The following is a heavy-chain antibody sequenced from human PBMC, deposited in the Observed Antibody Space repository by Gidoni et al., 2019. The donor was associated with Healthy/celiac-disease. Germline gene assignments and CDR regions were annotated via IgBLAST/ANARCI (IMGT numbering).Heavy chain of an antibody. D-gene: IGHD6-19*01. CDR1: GFTFSSYA. CDR2: ISYDGSNK. J-gene: IGHJ6*02. Sequence: QVQLVESGGGVVQPGRSMRLSCAASGFTFSSYAMHWVRQAPGKGLEWVAVISYDGSNKYYADSVKGRFTISRDNSKNTLYLQMNSLRAEDTAVYYCAREAQWLVDYYYYYGMDVWGQGTTVTVSS. V-gene: IGHV3-30*01. CDR3: AREAQWLVDYYYYYGMDV.